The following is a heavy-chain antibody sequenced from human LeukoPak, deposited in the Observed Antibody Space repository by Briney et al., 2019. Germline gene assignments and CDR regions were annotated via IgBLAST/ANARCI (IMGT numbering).Heavy chain of an antibody. J-gene: IGHJ5*02. CDR1: GYTFTRYG. Sequence: ASVRVSCKASGYTFTRYGISWVRQAPGQGLQWLGWISASNGNTNYAQKFRDRVTMSTDTSTGTAYLDVRSLTSDDTAVYYCARDIKRSRARWENLGFDPWGQGTLVTVSS. CDR2: ISASNGNT. V-gene: IGHV1-18*01. CDR3: ARDIKRSRARWENLGFDP. D-gene: IGHD1-14*01.